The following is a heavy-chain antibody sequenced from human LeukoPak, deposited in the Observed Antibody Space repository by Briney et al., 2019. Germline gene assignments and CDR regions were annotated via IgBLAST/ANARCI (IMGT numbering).Heavy chain of an antibody. CDR1: GVSISVYY. J-gene: IGHJ5*02. CDR2: VSPGGYS. D-gene: IGHD2-21*01. CDR3: ATIRCGHGHDMCHNH. Sequence: SETLSLTCAVSGVSISVYYWSWIRQCPGEGLEWLGEVSPGGYSNYNPSLKSRVIISEDPSESHLSLRLRSVTAADTAMYYCATIRCGHGHDMCHNHWAHGTLVTVSS. V-gene: IGHV4-34*01.